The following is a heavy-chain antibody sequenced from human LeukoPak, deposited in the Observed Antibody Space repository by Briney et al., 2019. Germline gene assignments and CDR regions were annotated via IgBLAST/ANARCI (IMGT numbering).Heavy chain of an antibody. Sequence: GGSLRLSCAASGFTFNNYAMSWVRQAPGKGLEWVSAISGSGGSTSYAQKFQGRVTMTRDMSTSTVYMELSSLRSEDTAVYYCARDRVREMATITDYWGQGTLVTVSS. J-gene: IGHJ4*02. D-gene: IGHD5-24*01. CDR3: ARDRVREMATITDY. CDR2: ISGSGGST. CDR1: GFTFNNYA. V-gene: IGHV3-23*01.